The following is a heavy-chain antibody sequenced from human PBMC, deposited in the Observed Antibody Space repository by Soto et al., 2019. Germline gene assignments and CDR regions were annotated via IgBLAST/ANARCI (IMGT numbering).Heavy chain of an antibody. CDR2: ISYDGSNK. V-gene: IGHV3-30-3*01. Sequence: WVLRLSCVASGFTFSNYAMNWVRQAPGKGLEWVAVISYDGSNKYYADSVKGRITISRDNSRNTLYLQMSNLRAEDTAMYYCARDLGNNYGSFAYWGQGTMVTVSS. J-gene: IGHJ4*02. CDR1: GFTFSNYA. D-gene: IGHD4-17*01. CDR3: ARDLGNNYGSFAY.